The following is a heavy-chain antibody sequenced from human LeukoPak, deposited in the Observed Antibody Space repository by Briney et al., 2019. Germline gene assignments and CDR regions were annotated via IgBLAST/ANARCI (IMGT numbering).Heavy chain of an antibody. J-gene: IGHJ4*02. CDR1: GFTFGDYA. Sequence: GGSLRLSCTASGFTFGDYAMSWVRQAPGKGLEWVGFIRSKAYGGTTEYAASVKGGFTISRDDSKSIAYLQMNSLKTEDTAVYYCTRKGGPTLDYWGQGTLVTVSS. CDR2: IRSKAYGGTT. CDR3: TRKGGPTLDY. D-gene: IGHD3-16*01. V-gene: IGHV3-49*04.